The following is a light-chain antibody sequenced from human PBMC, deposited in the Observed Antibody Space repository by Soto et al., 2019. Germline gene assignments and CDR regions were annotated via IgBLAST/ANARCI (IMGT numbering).Light chain of an antibody. CDR1: QSISTW. V-gene: IGKV1-5*03. J-gene: IGKJ1*01. Sequence: DIQMTQSPSTLSASVGDRVTITCRASQSISTWLAWYQQKPGKAPTVLIDKASSLESGVPSRFSGSGYGTEITLNISSLQPDDFATYYCQPYNSYSRTFGQGTKVEIK. CDR3: QPYNSYSRT. CDR2: KAS.